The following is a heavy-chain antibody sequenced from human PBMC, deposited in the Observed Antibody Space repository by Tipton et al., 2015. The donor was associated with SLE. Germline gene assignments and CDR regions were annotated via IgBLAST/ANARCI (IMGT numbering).Heavy chain of an antibody. J-gene: IGHJ2*01. CDR1: GGSLSGRS. Sequence: TLSLTCTVSGGSLSGRSWSWIRLSPGRGLEWIASLSYTGGTDYNPSLKSRLAISVDTSKTQFSLMLSSVTAADTAIYYCAREFVLVSLAVRYWYFDLWGRGNLVTVSS. CDR3: AREFVLVSLAVRYWYFDL. CDR2: LSYTGGT. V-gene: IGHV4-59*11. D-gene: IGHD2-8*02.